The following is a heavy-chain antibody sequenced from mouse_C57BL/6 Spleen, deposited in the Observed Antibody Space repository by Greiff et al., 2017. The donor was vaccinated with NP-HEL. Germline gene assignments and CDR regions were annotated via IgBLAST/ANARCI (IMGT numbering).Heavy chain of an antibody. CDR3: ARDYYYGSSYWYFDV. CDR1: GYTFTSYW. J-gene: IGHJ1*03. D-gene: IGHD1-1*01. CDR2: IHPNSGST. V-gene: IGHV1-64*01. Sequence: VQLQQPGAELVKPGASVKLSCKASGYTFTSYWMHWVKQRPGQGLEWIGMIHPNSGSTNYNEKFKSKATLTVDKSSSTAYMQLSSLTSEDSAVYYWARDYYYGSSYWYFDVWGTGTTVTVSS.